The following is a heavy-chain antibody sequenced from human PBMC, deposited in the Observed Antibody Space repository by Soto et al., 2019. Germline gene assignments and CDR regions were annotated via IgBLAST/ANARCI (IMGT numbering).Heavy chain of an antibody. J-gene: IGHJ5*02. D-gene: IGHD3-10*01. CDR3: ASDTMVRGVPNWFDP. CDR2: IWYDGSYE. V-gene: IGHV3-33*01. Sequence: PGGSLRLSCAASGFSFNNNGMHWVRQAPGKGLEWVAAIWYDGSYEYYGDSVKGRFTISRDNSKNTLYLQMNSLRAEDTAVYYCASDTMVRGVPNWFDPWGQGTLVTVSS. CDR1: GFSFNNNG.